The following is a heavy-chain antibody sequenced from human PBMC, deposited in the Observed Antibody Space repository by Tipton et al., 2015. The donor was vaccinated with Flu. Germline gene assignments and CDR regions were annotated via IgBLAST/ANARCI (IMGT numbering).Heavy chain of an antibody. Sequence: SLRLSCAASGFTFSSYDIHWVRQATGKGLEWVSAIGSAGDTYYLDSVKGRFTISRDNAKNSLYLQMNSLRVGDTAVYYCARGPLPDSNWYNGMDVWGQGPT. D-gene: IGHD6-13*01. V-gene: IGHV3-13*01. CDR3: ARGPLPDSNWYNGMDV. CDR2: IGSAGDT. J-gene: IGHJ6*02. CDR1: GFTFSSYD.